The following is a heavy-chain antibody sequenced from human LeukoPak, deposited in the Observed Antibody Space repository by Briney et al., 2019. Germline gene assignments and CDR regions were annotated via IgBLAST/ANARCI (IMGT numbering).Heavy chain of an antibody. CDR2: IWHDGSDK. CDR3: ARWLRRPIDY. CDR1: GFTFSSYD. J-gene: IGHJ4*02. V-gene: IGHV3-33*08. D-gene: IGHD5-12*01. Sequence: GGSLRLSCSASGFTFSSYDMHWVRQAPGKGLEWVAVIWHDGSDKYYAASVKGRFTISRDNSRRTLYLQMNNLRVEDTAVYYCARWLRRPIDYWGQGTLVTVSS.